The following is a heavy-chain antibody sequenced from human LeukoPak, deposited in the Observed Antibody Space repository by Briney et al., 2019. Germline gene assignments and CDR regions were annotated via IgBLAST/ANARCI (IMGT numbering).Heavy chain of an antibody. CDR3: GKLPTGGIAGAGTAGYYSGREV. CDR1: GFTFSSYG. V-gene: IGHV3-30*18. Sequence: PGGSLRLSCAASGFTFSSYGMHWVRQAPGKGLEWVAVISYDGSNKYYADSVKGRFTISRDNSKNTLYLQMNSLRAEDTAVYYCGKLPTGGIAGAGTAGYYSGREVGGKGPTVPVS. J-gene: IGHJ6*04. D-gene: IGHD6-19*01. CDR2: ISYDGSNK.